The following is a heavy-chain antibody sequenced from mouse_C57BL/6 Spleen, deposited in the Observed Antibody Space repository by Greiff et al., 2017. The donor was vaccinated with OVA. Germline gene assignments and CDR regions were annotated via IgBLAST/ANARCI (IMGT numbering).Heavy chain of an antibody. CDR1: GYTFTDYE. J-gene: IGHJ3*01. CDR2: IDPETGGT. CDR3: TDYYGSSYAWFAY. Sequence: VQLQPSGAELVRPGASVTLSCKASGYTFTDYEMHWVKQTPVHGLEWIGAIDPETGGTAYNQKFKGKAILTADKSSSTAYMELRSLTSEDSAVYYCTDYYGSSYAWFAYWGQGTLVTVSA. D-gene: IGHD1-1*01. V-gene: IGHV1-15*01.